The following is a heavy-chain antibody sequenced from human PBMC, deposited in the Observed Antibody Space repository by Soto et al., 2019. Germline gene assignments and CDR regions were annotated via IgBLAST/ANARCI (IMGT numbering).Heavy chain of an antibody. D-gene: IGHD1-26*01. J-gene: IGHJ4*02. Sequence: QITLKESGPTLVQPTQTLPLTCTFSGFSLSTSQVGVGWIRQPPGKALQWLALIYWDDDKLYSPSLKSRLTITKDTSKNQVVLTMTNMDPVDTATYYCAHSQGRKPGLYWGQGTLVTVAS. CDR1: GFSLSTSQVG. V-gene: IGHV2-5*02. CDR2: IYWDDDK. CDR3: AHSQGRKPGLY.